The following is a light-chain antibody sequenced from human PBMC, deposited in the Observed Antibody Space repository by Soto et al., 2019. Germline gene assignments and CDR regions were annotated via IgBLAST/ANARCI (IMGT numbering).Light chain of an antibody. CDR2: GAS. J-gene: IGKJ3*01. CDR3: QQYGSSPYLFT. CDR1: QSVSSTY. Sequence: EVVLTQSPGTLSLSPGERATLSCRASQSVSSTYLAWYQQKPGQAPWLLMYGASTRATGVPDRFSGSGSGTDFTLTISRLEPEDFAVYYCQQYGSSPYLFTFGPGTKVDIK. V-gene: IGKV3-20*01.